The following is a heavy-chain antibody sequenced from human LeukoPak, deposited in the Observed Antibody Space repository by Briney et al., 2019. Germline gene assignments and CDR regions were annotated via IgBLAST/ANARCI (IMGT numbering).Heavy chain of an antibody. CDR3: ARALLLWFGELFGFGGWDV. CDR1: GFTFSSYD. D-gene: IGHD3-10*01. J-gene: IGHJ6*04. Sequence: GGSLRLSCAASGFTFSSYDMHWVRQATGKGLEWVSAIGTAGDTYYPGSVKGRFTISRDNSKNTLYLQMNSLRAEDTAVYYCARALLLWFGELFGFGGWDVWGKGTTVTISS. CDR2: IGTAGDT. V-gene: IGHV3-13*01.